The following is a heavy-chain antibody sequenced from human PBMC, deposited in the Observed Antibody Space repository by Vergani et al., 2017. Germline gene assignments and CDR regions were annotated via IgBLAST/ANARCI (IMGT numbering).Heavy chain of an antibody. CDR2: LYYRGNS. J-gene: IGHJ4*02. CDR1: GASVSSSVSSSGYS. D-gene: IGHD3-9*01. CDR3: ARRSGIVYDIFSGTQYFFDF. Sequence: QLQLQESGPGLVKPSETLSLTCTVSGASVSSSVSSSGYSWGWLRQPPGKGLEWIASLYYRGNSYYSPSLRSRLTISVDTSNNHFSLRLNSLTAADTAVYYCARRSGIVYDIFSGTQYFFDFWGQGTLVTVSS. V-gene: IGHV4-39*02.